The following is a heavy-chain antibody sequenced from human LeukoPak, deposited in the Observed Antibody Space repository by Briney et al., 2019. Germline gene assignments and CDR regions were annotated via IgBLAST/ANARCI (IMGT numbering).Heavy chain of an antibody. J-gene: IGHJ6*02. V-gene: IGHV3-48*02. Sequence: GGSLTLSCAASGFAFSIYSMNWVRQAPGKGLEWVSYTSSVSSPIYYADSVKGRFTISRDNAKNSLYLHMNSLRDEDTAVYYCARVVGPYYGMDVWGQGTTVTVSS. CDR1: GFAFSIYS. CDR2: TSSVSSPI. D-gene: IGHD1-26*01. CDR3: ARVVGPYYGMDV.